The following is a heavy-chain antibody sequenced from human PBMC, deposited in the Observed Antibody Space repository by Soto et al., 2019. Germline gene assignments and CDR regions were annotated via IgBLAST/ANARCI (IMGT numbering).Heavy chain of an antibody. V-gene: IGHV3-23*01. CDR2: ITDSGTGT. CDR3: AKGLINGRWYAED. Sequence: EVHLLESGGGLVHPGESLRLSCGASGFTFSNCVMTWVRQAPGKGLEWVSCITDSGTGTYYADSVKGRFTISRDNSKNTMYLQMNTLRAEDTGVYYCAKGLINGRWYAEDWGQGTLVTVSS. D-gene: IGHD6-13*01. CDR1: GFTFSNCV. J-gene: IGHJ4*02.